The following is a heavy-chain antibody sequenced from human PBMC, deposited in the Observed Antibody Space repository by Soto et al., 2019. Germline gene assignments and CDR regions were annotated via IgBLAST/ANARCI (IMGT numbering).Heavy chain of an antibody. Sequence: ASVKVSCKASGHTFIGHYMHWVRQAPGQGLEWMGIIDPSGGSTTYAQRFQGRLTLTRDTSTSTVYMELSSLRSEDTAIYYCARDKDAASPIGYYYCGMDVRGQGTTVTVSS. CDR1: GHTFIGHY. CDR2: IDPSGGST. CDR3: ARDKDAASPIGYYYCGMDV. J-gene: IGHJ6*02. V-gene: IGHV1-46*01. D-gene: IGHD2-2*01.